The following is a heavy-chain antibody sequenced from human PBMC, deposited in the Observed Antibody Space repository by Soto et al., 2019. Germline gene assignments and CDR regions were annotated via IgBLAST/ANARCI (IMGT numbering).Heavy chain of an antibody. CDR2: ISISSSYI. J-gene: IGHJ4*02. CDR3: ATKLGYCTGGICYCDY. V-gene: IGHV3-21*06. D-gene: IGHD2-8*02. CDR1: GFTFSSYS. Sequence: GGFLRLSCAASGFTFSSYSMNWVRQAPGKGLEWLASISISSSYIYYADSVKGRFTISRDNAKNSLFLEMNSLRAEDTAMYYCATKLGYCTGGICYCDYWGQGTLVNVSS.